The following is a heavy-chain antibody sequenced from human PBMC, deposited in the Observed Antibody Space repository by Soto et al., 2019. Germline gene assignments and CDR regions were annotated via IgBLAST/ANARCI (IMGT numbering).Heavy chain of an antibody. D-gene: IGHD6-13*01. CDR1: GYTFTGYY. CDR2: MNPNSGNT. V-gene: IGHV1-8*02. Sequence: ASVKVSCKASGYTFTGYYMNWVRQATGQGIEWMGWMNPNSGNTGYAQKFQGRVTMTRNTSISTAYMELSSLRSEDTAVYYCARVKGAAADAFDIWGQGTMVTVSS. J-gene: IGHJ3*02. CDR3: ARVKGAAADAFDI.